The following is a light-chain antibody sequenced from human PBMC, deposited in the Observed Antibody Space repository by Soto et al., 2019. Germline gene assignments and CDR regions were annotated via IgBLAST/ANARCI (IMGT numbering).Light chain of an antibody. CDR3: QQYDILPWT. CDR2: DAS. Sequence: DIQMTQSPSSLSASVGDRVTITCQASQDITNFLNWYQQKPGKAPKLLIYDASNLETGVPSRFSGSGSGTDLTFTISSLQPEDIATYYCQQYDILPWTFGQGTKGEIK. CDR1: QDITNF. V-gene: IGKV1-33*01. J-gene: IGKJ1*01.